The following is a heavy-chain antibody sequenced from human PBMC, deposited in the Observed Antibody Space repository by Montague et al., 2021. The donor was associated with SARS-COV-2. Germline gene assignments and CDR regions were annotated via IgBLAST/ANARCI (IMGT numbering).Heavy chain of an antibody. CDR1: GFSLSTSAVS. V-gene: IGHV2-5*02. CDR3: AHKFPSNSGSPFIS. J-gene: IGHJ5*02. CDR2: IYGDDDE. D-gene: IGHD1-26*01. Sequence: PALVKPTQALTLTCTFSGFSLSTSAVSVAWIRQPPGKALEWLALIYGDDDERYSPSLKSRLTITKDTSKNQVVLTMTNMDPVDSATYYCAHKFPSNSGSPFISWGLGTLVTVSS.